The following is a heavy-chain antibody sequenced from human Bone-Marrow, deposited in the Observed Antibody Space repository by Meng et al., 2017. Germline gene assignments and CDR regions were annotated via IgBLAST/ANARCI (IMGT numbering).Heavy chain of an antibody. D-gene: IGHD4-11*01. CDR2: INHSGST. J-gene: IGHJ4*02. CDR1: GGYLSDYY. CDR3: ARGPTTMAHDFDY. Sequence: VTLAESGAGVLEPSDTLSFTCVVSGGYLSDYYWSWIRQPPGKGLEWIGEINHSGSTNYNPSLEGRATISVDTSQNNLSLRLSSVTAADSAVYYCARGPTTMAHDFDYWGQGTLVTVSS. V-gene: IGHV4-34*01.